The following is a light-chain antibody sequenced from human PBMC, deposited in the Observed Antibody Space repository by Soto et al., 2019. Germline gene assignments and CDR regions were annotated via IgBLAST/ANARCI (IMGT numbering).Light chain of an antibody. V-gene: IGLV2-14*01. Sequence: QSVRTQPGSVFGSAGQPITIPCTGTNSDVGGYNYVSWYQHHPGKAPKLMIYEVFNRPSGVSSRFSGSKSGNTASLTISGLQAEDEADYYCSSYTTTNTLYVFGTRTKVTVL. J-gene: IGLJ1*01. CDR2: EVF. CDR1: NSDVGGYNY. CDR3: SSYTTTNTLYV.